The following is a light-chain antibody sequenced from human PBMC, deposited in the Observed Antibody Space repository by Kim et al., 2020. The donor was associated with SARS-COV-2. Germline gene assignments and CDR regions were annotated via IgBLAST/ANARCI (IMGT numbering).Light chain of an antibody. CDR2: SKN. J-gene: IGLJ1*01. V-gene: IGLV3-19*01. CDR3: NARDSSGNHHYV. CDR1: SLRSYY. Sequence: GQTVRITCQGDSLRSYYASWYQQKPGQAPVLVIYSKNNQPSGISDRFSGSSSGNTASLTITGAQAEDEADYYCNARDSSGNHHYVFGTGTKVTVL.